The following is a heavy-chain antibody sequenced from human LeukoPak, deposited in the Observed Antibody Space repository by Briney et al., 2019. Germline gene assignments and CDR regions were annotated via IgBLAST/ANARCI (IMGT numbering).Heavy chain of an antibody. CDR2: IIPIFGTA. CDR1: GGTFSSYA. V-gene: IGHV1-69*05. CDR3: ARTDSGSYGYSADY. J-gene: IGHJ4*02. Sequence: ASVKVSCKASGGTFSSYAISWVRQAPGQGLEWMGGIIPIFGTANYAQKFQGRVTITTDESTSTAYMELSSLRSEDTAVCYCARTDSGSYGYSADYWGQGTLVTVSS. D-gene: IGHD5-18*01.